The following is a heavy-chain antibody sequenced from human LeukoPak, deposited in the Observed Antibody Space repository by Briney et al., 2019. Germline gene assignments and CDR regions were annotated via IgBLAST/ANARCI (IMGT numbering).Heavy chain of an antibody. CDR3: ARGAGSSSLSSARFRFDP. D-gene: IGHD6-13*01. J-gene: IGHJ5*02. Sequence: ASVKVSCKASGYTFTGYYMHWVRQAPGQGPEWMGWINPNSGGTNYAQKFQGRVTMTRDTSISTAYMELSRLRSDDTAVYYCARGAGSSSLSSARFRFDPWGQGTLVTVSS. CDR2: INPNSGGT. V-gene: IGHV1-2*02. CDR1: GYTFTGYY.